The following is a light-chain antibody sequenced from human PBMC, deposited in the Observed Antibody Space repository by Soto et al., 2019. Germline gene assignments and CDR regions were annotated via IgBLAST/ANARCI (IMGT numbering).Light chain of an antibody. CDR2: KAS. Sequence: DIQMTQSPSTLSASVGDRVTITCRASQSISSWLAWYQQKPGKAPKLLIYKASSLESGVPSRFSGSGSGTEVTLTISSLQPDDCATYYCQQYNSYSPTFGQGTKVEIK. CDR3: QQYNSYSPT. V-gene: IGKV1-5*03. J-gene: IGKJ1*01. CDR1: QSISSW.